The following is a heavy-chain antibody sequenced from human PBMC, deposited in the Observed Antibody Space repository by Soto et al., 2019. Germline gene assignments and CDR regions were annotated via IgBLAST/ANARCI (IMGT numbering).Heavy chain of an antibody. CDR2: ISGSGGST. Sequence: PGGSLRLSCAASGFTFSSYAMSWVRQAPGKGLEWVSAISGSGGSTYYADSVKGRFTISRDNSKNTLYLQMNSLRAEDTAVYYCAKPHRYCTNGVCYNRGLGNDYWGQGTLVTVSS. D-gene: IGHD2-8*01. CDR3: AKPHRYCTNGVCYNRGLGNDY. CDR1: GFTFSSYA. V-gene: IGHV3-23*01. J-gene: IGHJ4*02.